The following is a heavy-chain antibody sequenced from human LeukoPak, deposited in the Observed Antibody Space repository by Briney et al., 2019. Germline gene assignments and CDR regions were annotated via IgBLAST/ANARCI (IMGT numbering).Heavy chain of an antibody. Sequence: PGGSLRLSCAASGFTFRSYAMHWVRQAPGKGLEWVAFIRYDGSNKYYADSVKGRFTISRDNSKNTLYLQMNSLRAEDTAVYYCAKDRGVTFLSGSYYAYYYYYYMDVWGKGTTVTISS. V-gene: IGHV3-30*02. D-gene: IGHD1-26*01. CDR1: GFTFRSYA. J-gene: IGHJ6*03. CDR3: AKDRGVTFLSGSYYAYYYYYYMDV. CDR2: IRYDGSNK.